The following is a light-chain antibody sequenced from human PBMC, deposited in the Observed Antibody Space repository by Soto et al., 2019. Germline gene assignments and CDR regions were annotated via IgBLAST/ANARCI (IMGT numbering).Light chain of an antibody. CDR1: SSDVGGYNY. CDR2: DVT. V-gene: IGLV2-14*01. Sequence: QSVLTQPASVSGSPGQSITISCTGTSSDVGGYNYVSWYQQHPGKAPKLMIYDVTNRPSGVSNRFSGSKSGNTASLTISGLQAEDEADYYCGSYRSTTAAFGTGTKV. CDR3: GSYRSTTAA. J-gene: IGLJ1*01.